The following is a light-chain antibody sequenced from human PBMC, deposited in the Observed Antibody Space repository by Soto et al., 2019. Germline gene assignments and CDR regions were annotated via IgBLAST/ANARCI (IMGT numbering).Light chain of an antibody. CDR3: QQANSFPHN. V-gene: IGKV1-12*01. CDR1: QGISRW. J-gene: IGKJ5*01. Sequence: DIPMTQSPSFVSASVGDRVTITCRASQGISRWLAWYQQRPGKSPELLIYCAYSLQSGVPSRLSGSGSGTDFTLTISSLQPEDFATYYCQQANSFPHNFGQGTRLDIK. CDR2: CAY.